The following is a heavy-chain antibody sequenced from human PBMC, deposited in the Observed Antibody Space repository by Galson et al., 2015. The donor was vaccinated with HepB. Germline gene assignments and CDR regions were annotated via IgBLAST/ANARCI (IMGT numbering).Heavy chain of an antibody. J-gene: IGHJ6*02. CDR1: GYTFTSYF. D-gene: IGHD2-21*02. V-gene: IGHV1-46*01. CDR2: INPSGVST. CDR3: ARDRGILWGGDPGSYYYGMDV. Sequence: SVKVSCKASGYTFTSYFMHWVRQAPGQGLEWMGVINPSGVSTSYAQKFQGRVTMTRDTSTSTVYMELSSLRSEDTAVYYCARDRGILWGGDPGSYYYGMDVWGQGTTVTVSS.